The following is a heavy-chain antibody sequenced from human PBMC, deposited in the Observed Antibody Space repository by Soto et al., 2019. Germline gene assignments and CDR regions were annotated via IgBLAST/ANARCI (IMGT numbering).Heavy chain of an antibody. Sequence: ASVKVSCKASGYTFNSYGISWVRQAPGQGLEWMGWISAYNGNTNYAQKVQGRVTMTTDTSTSTAYMELRSLRSDDTAVYYCARDLEYQPQYPWGQGTLVTVSS. CDR2: ISAYNGNT. CDR1: GYTFNSYG. J-gene: IGHJ5*02. CDR3: ARDLEYQPQYP. D-gene: IGHD2-2*01. V-gene: IGHV1-18*04.